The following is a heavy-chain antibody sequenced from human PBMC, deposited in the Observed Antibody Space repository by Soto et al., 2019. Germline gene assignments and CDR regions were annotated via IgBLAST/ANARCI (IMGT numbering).Heavy chain of an antibody. CDR2: IYYSGST. CDR1: GGSISSYY. D-gene: IGHD2-8*01. V-gene: IGHV4-59*08. J-gene: IGHJ4*02. CDR3: ARGGVLMVYAMDFDY. Sequence: SETLSLTCTVSGGSISSYYWSWIRQPPGKGLEWIGYIYYSGSTNYNPSLKSRVTISVDTSKNQFSLKLSSVTAADTAVYYCARGGVLMVYAMDFDYWGQGTLVTVSS.